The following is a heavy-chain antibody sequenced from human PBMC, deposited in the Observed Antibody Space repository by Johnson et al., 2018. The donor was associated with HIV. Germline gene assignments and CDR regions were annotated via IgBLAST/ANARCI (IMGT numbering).Heavy chain of an antibody. Sequence: QVQLVESGGGVVQPGRSLRLSCAASGFTFSSYAMHWVRQAPGKVLEWVAVISYDGSNKYYADSVKGRFTISRDNSKNTLYLQMNSLRAEDTAVYYCARSFGVTTPGAFDIWGQGTMVTVSS. CDR2: ISYDGSNK. V-gene: IGHV3-30*04. D-gene: IGHD3-3*01. J-gene: IGHJ3*02. CDR1: GFTFSSYA. CDR3: ARSFGVTTPGAFDI.